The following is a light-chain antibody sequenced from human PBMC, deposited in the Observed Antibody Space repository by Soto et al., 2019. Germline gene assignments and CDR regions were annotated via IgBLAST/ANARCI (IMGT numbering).Light chain of an antibody. CDR1: QSISSY. Sequence: DIQMTQSPSSLSVSVGDRVPITCRASQSISSYLNWYQQKPGKAPKLLIYAASSLQSGVPSRFSGSGSGTDFTLTISDVQPEDFALYYCHQRQSWPRTFGQGNKVDIK. V-gene: IGKV1-39*01. CDR3: HQRQSWPRT. CDR2: AAS. J-gene: IGKJ1*01.